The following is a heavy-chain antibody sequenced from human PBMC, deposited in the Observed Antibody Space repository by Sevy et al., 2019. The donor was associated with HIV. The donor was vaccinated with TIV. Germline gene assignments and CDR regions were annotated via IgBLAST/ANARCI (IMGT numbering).Heavy chain of an antibody. CDR3: ARVVLYYDANYCDF. D-gene: IGHD3-22*01. Sequence: GGSLRLSCAASGFSFSQYSMNWVRQAPGKGLEWLSYISGSSGTIYYAGSVKGRFTISRDNANNSVYLQMNSLRDEDSAVYYCARVVLYYDANYCDFWGQGALVTVSS. V-gene: IGHV3-48*02. CDR1: GFSFSQYS. CDR2: ISGSSGTI. J-gene: IGHJ4*02.